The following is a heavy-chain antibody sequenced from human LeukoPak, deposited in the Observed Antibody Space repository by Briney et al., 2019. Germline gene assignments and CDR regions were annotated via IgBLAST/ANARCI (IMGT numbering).Heavy chain of an antibody. CDR1: GGSISSYY. CDR3: ARAVGTTTADFDY. J-gene: IGHJ4*02. V-gene: IGHV4-59*01. Sequence: SETLSLTCTVSGGSISSYYWSWLRQPPGKGLEWIGYIYYTESTNYNPSLKSRVTISVDTSKNQFSLKLSSVTAADTAVYYCARAVGTTTADFDYWGQGALVTVSS. D-gene: IGHD1-26*01. CDR2: IYYTEST.